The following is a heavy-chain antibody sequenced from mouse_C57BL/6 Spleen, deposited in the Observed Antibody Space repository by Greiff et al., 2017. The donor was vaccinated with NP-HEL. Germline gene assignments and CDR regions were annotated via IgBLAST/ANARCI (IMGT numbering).Heavy chain of an antibody. J-gene: IGHJ4*01. D-gene: IGHD2-3*01. CDR1: GYTFTDYN. V-gene: IGHV1-22*01. CDR2: INPNNGGT. CDR3: ARGLLRPVLAMDY. Sequence: VQLKQSGPELVKPGASVKMSCKASGYTFTDYNMHWVKQSHGKSLEWIGYINPNNGGTSYNQKFKGKATLTVNKSSSTAYMELRSLTSEDSAVYYCARGLLRPVLAMDYWGQGTSVTVSS.